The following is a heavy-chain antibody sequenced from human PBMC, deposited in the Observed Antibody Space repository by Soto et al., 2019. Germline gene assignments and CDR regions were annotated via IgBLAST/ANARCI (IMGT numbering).Heavy chain of an antibody. V-gene: IGHV3-21*01. CDR2: ISSSSYI. Sequence: GSLRLSCAASGFTFSSYSMNWVRQAPGKGLEWVSSISSSSYIYYADSVKGRFTISRDNAKNSLYLQMNSLRAEDTAVYYCARVAYCGGDCYTGHDAFDIWGQGTMVTVSS. CDR1: GFTFSSYS. D-gene: IGHD2-21*02. CDR3: ARVAYCGGDCYTGHDAFDI. J-gene: IGHJ3*02.